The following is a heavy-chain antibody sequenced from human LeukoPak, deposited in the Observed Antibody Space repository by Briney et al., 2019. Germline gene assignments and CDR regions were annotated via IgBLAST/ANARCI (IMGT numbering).Heavy chain of an antibody. Sequence: PGGSLRLSCAASGFTFSSYSMNWVRQAPGKGLEWVSSVSSSSSYIYYADSVKGRFTISRDNAKNSLYLQMNSLRAEDTAVYYCARGGTAMVAFDYWGQGTLVTVSS. CDR1: GFTFSSYS. D-gene: IGHD5-18*01. CDR2: VSSSSSYI. V-gene: IGHV3-21*01. CDR3: ARGGTAMVAFDY. J-gene: IGHJ4*02.